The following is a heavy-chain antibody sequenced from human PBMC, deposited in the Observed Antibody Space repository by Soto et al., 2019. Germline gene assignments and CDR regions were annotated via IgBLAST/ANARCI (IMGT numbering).Heavy chain of an antibody. CDR2: IIPIFGTA. CDR3: GREERMAVVGKAKTGDS. Sequence: QVQLVQSGAEVKKPGSSVKVSCKASGGTFSSYAISWVRQAPGQGLEWMGGIIPIFGTANYAQKFQGRVTIPGEEPTSNPYREGGSGGSGDRPVYYCGREERMAVVGKAKTGDSWGKEPLLT. V-gene: IGHV1-69*01. J-gene: IGHJ4*02. CDR1: GGTFSSYA. D-gene: IGHD6-19*01.